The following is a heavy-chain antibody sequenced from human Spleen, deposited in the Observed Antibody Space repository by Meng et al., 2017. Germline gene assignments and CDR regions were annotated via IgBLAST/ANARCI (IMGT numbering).Heavy chain of an antibody. CDR2: INHSGST. CDR1: GYSISSGSYY. J-gene: IGHJ4*02. D-gene: IGHD4-11*01. V-gene: IGHV4-39*02. CDR3: ARGPTTMAHDFDY. Sequence: SETLSLTCGVSGYSISSGSYYWSWIRQPPGKGLEWIGEINHSGSTNYNPSLKSRATISVDTSQNNLSLKLSSVTAADSAVYYCARGPTTMAHDFDYWGQGTLVTVSS.